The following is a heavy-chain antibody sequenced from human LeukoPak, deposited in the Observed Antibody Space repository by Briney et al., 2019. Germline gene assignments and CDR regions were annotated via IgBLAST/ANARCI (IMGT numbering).Heavy chain of an antibody. J-gene: IGHJ4*02. CDR2: INHSGST. CDR1: GGSFSGYY. Sequence: SETLSLTCAVYGGSFSGYYWSWIRQLPGKGLEWIGEINHSGSTNYNPSLKSRVTISVDTSKNQFSLKLSSVTAADTAVYYCARAVSYYYGSGSYYKNWGQGTLVTVSS. D-gene: IGHD3-10*01. V-gene: IGHV4-34*01. CDR3: ARAVSYYYGSGSYYKN.